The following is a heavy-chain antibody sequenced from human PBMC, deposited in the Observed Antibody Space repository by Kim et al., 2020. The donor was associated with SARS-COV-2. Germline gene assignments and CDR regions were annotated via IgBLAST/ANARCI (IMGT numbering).Heavy chain of an antibody. CDR3: ARGWGSGSYYNVPQIPHNWFDP. Sequence: SETLSLTCTVSGGSISSGGYYWSWIRQHPGKGLEWIGYIYYSGSTYYNPSLKSRVTISVDTSKNQFSLKLSSVTAADTAVYYCARGWGSGSYYNVPQIPHNWFDPWGQGTLVTVSS. CDR1: GGSISSGGYY. V-gene: IGHV4-31*03. CDR2: IYYSGST. J-gene: IGHJ5*02. D-gene: IGHD3-10*01.